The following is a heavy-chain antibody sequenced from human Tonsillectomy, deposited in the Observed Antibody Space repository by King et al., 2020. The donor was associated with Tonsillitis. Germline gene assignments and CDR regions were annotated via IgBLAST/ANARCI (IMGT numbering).Heavy chain of an antibody. CDR3: AKDSLGSNFDY. Sequence: VQLVESGGGLVQPGGSLRLSCAASGFTFSIYAVSWVRQAPGKGLEWVSTIHYNGGSQHYADSVKGRFTISRDNSKNTLYLQMNSLRAEDTAVYYCAKDSLGSNFDYWGQGTLVTVSS. V-gene: IGHV3-23*04. CDR1: GFTFSIYA. D-gene: IGHD7-27*01. J-gene: IGHJ4*02. CDR2: IHYNGGSQ.